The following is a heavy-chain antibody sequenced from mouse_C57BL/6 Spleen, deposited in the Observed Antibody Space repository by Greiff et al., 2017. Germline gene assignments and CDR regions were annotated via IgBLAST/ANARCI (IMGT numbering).Heavy chain of an antibody. Sequence: EVQLQQSGPELVKPGASVKISCKASGYTFTDYYMNWVKQSHGKSLEWIGDINPNNGGTSYNQKFKGKATLTVDKSSSTAYMELRSLTSEDSAVYYCARGNWALFDYWGQGTTLTVSS. CDR2: INPNNGGT. V-gene: IGHV1-26*01. CDR3: ARGNWALFDY. J-gene: IGHJ2*01. CDR1: GYTFTDYY. D-gene: IGHD4-1*01.